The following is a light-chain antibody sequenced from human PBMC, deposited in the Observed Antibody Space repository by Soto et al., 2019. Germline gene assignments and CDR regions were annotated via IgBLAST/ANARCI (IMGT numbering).Light chain of an antibody. CDR2: DAS. Sequence: DIQMTQSPSTLSASVGDRVTITCRVSQRISSWLAWYQQKPGKAPKLLIYDASSLQSGVPSRFSGSGSGTDFTLTFSSLQPDVFATFSGQQCNINSWRFGKGTKVDI. CDR3: QQCNINSWR. CDR1: QRISSW. V-gene: IGKV1-5*01. J-gene: IGKJ1*01.